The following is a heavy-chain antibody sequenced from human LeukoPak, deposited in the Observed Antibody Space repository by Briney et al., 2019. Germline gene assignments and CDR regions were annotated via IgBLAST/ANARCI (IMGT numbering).Heavy chain of an antibody. Sequence: ASVKVSCKASGYTFTSYGISSVRQAPGQGLEWMGWISAYNGNTNYAQKLQGRVTMTTDTSTSTAYMELRSLRSDDTAVYYCARDSRYCSSTSCLFDYWGQGTLVTVSS. J-gene: IGHJ4*01. V-gene: IGHV1-18*01. CDR3: ARDSRYCSSTSCLFDY. CDR2: ISAYNGNT. CDR1: GYTFTSYG. D-gene: IGHD2-2*01.